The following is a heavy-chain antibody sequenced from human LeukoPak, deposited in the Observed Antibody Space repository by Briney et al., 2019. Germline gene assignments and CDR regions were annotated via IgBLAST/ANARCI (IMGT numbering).Heavy chain of an antibody. D-gene: IGHD1-26*01. CDR2: ISSSGSTI. Sequence: GGSLRLSCAASGFTFSDYYMSWIRQAPGKRLEWVSYISSSGSTIYYADSVKGRFTISRDNAKNSLYLQMNSLRAEDTAVYYCARTDWPAWELRNFDYWGQGTLVTVSS. J-gene: IGHJ4*02. V-gene: IGHV3-11*01. CDR3: ARTDWPAWELRNFDY. CDR1: GFTFSDYY.